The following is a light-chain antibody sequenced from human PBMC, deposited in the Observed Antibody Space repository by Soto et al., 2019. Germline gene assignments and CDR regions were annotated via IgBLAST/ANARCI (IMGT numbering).Light chain of an antibody. J-gene: IGKJ4*01. V-gene: IGKV3-20*01. Sequence: EIVLTQSPGTLSLSPGERATLSCRASQSVNNNYLAWYQQKPGQAPRLLIYDVSSRVTGIPDRFSGSGSGTDFTLTISRLEPEDFAVYYCQQYNNWPPLTFGGGTKVDIK. CDR3: QQYNNWPPLT. CDR1: QSVNNNY. CDR2: DVS.